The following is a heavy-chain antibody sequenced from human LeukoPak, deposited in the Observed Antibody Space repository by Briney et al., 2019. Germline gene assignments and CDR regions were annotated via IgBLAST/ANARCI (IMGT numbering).Heavy chain of an antibody. J-gene: IGHJ4*02. Sequence: PGRSLRLSCAASGFAFSSYGMHWVRQAPGKGLEWVAVISYDGSNKYYADSVKGRFTISRDNSKNTLYLQMNSLRAEDTAVYYCAKDHGYGSGWTEYWGQGTLVTVSS. V-gene: IGHV3-30*18. CDR1: GFAFSSYG. CDR2: ISYDGSNK. D-gene: IGHD6-19*01. CDR3: AKDHGYGSGWTEY.